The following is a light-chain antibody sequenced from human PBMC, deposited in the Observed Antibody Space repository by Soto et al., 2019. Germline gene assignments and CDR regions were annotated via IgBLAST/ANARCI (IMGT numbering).Light chain of an antibody. CDR2: GAS. V-gene: IGKV3-15*01. Sequence: EIVMTQSPATLSVSPGERATLTCRASQSVSSNLAWYQQKPGQAPRLLIYGASTTATGIPARFSGSGSGTEFTLTIGSLQSEDFALYYCLQYNNWPHTFGQGTKVEIK. CDR3: LQYNNWPHT. J-gene: IGKJ1*01. CDR1: QSVSSN.